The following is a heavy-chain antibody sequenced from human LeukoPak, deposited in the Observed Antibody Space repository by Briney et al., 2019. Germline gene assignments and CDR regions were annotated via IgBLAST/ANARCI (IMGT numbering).Heavy chain of an antibody. CDR2: INHSGST. V-gene: IGHV4-34*01. CDR3: ARGDYDSSGYPHLFDY. J-gene: IGHJ4*02. D-gene: IGHD3-22*01. CDR1: GGSFSGYY. Sequence: SETLSLTCAVYGGSFSGYYWSWIRQPPGKGLEWIGEINHSGSTNYNPSLKSRVTISVDTSKNQLSLKLSSVTAADTAVYYCARGDYDSSGYPHLFDYWGQGTLVTVSS.